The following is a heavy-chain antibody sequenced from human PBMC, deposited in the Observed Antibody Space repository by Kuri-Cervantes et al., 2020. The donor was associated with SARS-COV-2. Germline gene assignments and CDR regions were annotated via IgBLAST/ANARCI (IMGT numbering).Heavy chain of an antibody. Sequence: GGSLRLSCKGSGYSFTSYWIGWVRQMPGKGLEWMGIIYPGDSDTRYSPSFQGQVTISADKPISTAYLQWSSLKASDTAMYYCARYVAFYGYFDYRGQGTLVTVSS. CDR3: ARYVAFYGYFDY. CDR2: IYPGDSDT. D-gene: IGHD5-18*01. V-gene: IGHV5-51*04. CDR1: GYSFTSYW. J-gene: IGHJ4*02.